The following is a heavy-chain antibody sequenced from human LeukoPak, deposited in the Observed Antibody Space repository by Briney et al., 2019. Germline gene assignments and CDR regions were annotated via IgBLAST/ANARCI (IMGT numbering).Heavy chain of an antibody. CDR1: GFTFSSYS. D-gene: IGHD6-6*01. J-gene: IGHJ5*02. V-gene: IGHV3-21*01. Sequence: GGSLRLSCAASGFTFSSYSMNWVRQAPGKGLEWVSSISSSSSYIYYADSVKGRFTISRDNAKNSLYLQMNSLRAEDTAVYYCARVAAARRRQSNWFDPWGQGTLVTVSS. CDR2: ISSSSSYI. CDR3: ARVAAARRRQSNWFDP.